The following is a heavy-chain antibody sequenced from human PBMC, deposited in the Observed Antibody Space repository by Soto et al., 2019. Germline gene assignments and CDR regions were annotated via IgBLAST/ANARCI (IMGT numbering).Heavy chain of an antibody. CDR3: AQRMGKSGSNCDSGAYDK. V-gene: IGHV2-5*02. D-gene: IGHD6-13*01. CDR2: IYWDDDK. Sequence: QITLKESGPTLVRPTQTLTLTCTFSGFSLTTTGVGVGWIRQPPEKALEWLAVIYWDDDKRYCPSLRSRLTLIKDSSKNQVVLIMTNMDPVDTAKYYCAQRMGKSGSNCDSGAYDKLGQGTMVNVAS. J-gene: IGHJ3*02. CDR1: GFSLTTTGVG.